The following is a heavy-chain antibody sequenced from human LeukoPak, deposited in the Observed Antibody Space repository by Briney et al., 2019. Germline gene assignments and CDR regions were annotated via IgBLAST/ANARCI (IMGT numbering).Heavy chain of an antibody. Sequence: GGSLRLSCAASGFTFSSYGMHWVRQAPGKGLEWVAFIRYDGSNKYYADSVKGRFTISRDNSKNTLYLQMNSLRAEDTAVYYCAKVYYGSGSYYNDGYGMDVWGQGTTVTVSS. CDR3: AKVYYGSGSYYNDGYGMDV. V-gene: IGHV3-30*02. J-gene: IGHJ6*02. CDR1: GFTFSSYG. CDR2: IRYDGSNK. D-gene: IGHD3-10*01.